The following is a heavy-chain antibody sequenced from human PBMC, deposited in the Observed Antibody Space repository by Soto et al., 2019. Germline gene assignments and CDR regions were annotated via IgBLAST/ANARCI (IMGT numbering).Heavy chain of an antibody. V-gene: IGHV4-31*03. CDR2: ISYSGST. J-gene: IGHJ3*02. CDR1: GGSISSGGYY. CDR3: AKFGWGGSYSEPHASDI. Sequence: SETLSLTCTVSGGSISSGGYYWSWIRQHPGTGLEWIGHISYSGSTYYNTSLKSRVTISVDTSRNQFSLYLQMNSLTTEDTALYSCAKFGWGGSYSEPHASDIWGQGTMVTVSS. D-gene: IGHD1-26*01.